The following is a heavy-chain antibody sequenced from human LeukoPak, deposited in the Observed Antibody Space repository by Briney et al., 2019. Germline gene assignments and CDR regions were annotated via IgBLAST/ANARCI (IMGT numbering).Heavy chain of an antibody. CDR2: INPNSSGT. CDR1: GYTFTGYY. V-gene: IGHV1-2*02. J-gene: IGHJ5*02. CDR3: ARAITIFGVARWFDP. Sequence: ASVKVSCKASGYTFTGYYMHWVRQAPGQGLEWMGWINPNSSGTNYAQKFQGRVTMTRDTSISTAYMELSRLRSDDTAVYYCARAITIFGVARWFDPWGQGTLVTVSS. D-gene: IGHD3-3*01.